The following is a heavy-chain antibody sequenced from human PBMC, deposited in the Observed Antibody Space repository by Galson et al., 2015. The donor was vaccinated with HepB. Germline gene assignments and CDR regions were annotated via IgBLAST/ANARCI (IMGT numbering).Heavy chain of an antibody. CDR1: GGSFSGYY. J-gene: IGHJ5*02. D-gene: IGHD3-3*01. CDR2: INHSGST. Sequence: SETLSLTCAVYGGSFSGYYWSWIRQPPGKGLEWIGEINHSGSTNYNPSLKSRVIISVDTSKNQFSLKLSSVTAADTAVYYCARGDDFWRERWFNPWGQGTLVTVSS. CDR3: ARGDDFWRERWFNP. V-gene: IGHV4-34*01.